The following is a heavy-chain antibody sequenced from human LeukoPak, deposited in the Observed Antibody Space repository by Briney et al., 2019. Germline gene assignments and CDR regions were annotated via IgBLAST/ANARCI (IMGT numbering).Heavy chain of an antibody. J-gene: IGHJ6*04. Sequence: GDSGKASCKASGYTFTSYGIRWGREAPGQGREWRGWISAYNGNTNYAQKLQGRVTMPTHSSTTTAYMELSGLRSDDTAVYYCARGRLYYGMDVWGERTTVTVSS. V-gene: IGHV1-18*01. CDR1: GYTFTSYG. CDR3: ARGRLYYGMDV. CDR2: ISAYNGNT.